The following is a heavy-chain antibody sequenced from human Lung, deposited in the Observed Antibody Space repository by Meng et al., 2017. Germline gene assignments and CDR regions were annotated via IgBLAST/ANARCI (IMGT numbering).Heavy chain of an antibody. CDR2: ISSSSSYI. J-gene: IGHJ2*01. D-gene: IGHD2-15*01. CDR1: GFTFSSYS. Sequence: GESLKISCAASGFTFSSYSMNWVRQAPGKGLEWVSSISSSSSYIYYADSVKGRFTISRDNAKNSLYLQMNSLRAEDTAVYYCARAVNTGAATTYWYFDHWGHGTLVTVSS. CDR3: ARAVNTGAATTYWYFDH. V-gene: IGHV3-21*01.